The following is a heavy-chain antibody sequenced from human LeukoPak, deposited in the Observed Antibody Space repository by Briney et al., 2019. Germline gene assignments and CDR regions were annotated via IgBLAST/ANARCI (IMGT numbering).Heavy chain of an antibody. CDR1: GFTFSTYN. J-gene: IGHJ4*02. CDR3: ARDKVGGSMAGSNFDY. Sequence: QPGGSLRLSCAASGFTFSTYNMNWVRQAPGQGLEWVSYISSSSTTIYYADSVKGRFTISRDSAKNSLYLQMNSLRAEDTAVYYCARDKVGGSMAGSNFDYWGQGTLVTVSS. D-gene: IGHD6-19*01. CDR2: ISSSSTTI. V-gene: IGHV3-48*01.